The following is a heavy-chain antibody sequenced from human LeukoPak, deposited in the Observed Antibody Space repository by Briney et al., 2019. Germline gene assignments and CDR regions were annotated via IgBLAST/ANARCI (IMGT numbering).Heavy chain of an antibody. J-gene: IGHJ6*02. D-gene: IGHD2-2*01. V-gene: IGHV1-18*04. CDR3: ARDGLGTAANYYYYGMDV. CDR1: GYSFTGYY. Sequence: ASVKVSCKASGYSFTGYYMHWVRQAPGQGLEWMGWISAYNGNTNYAQKLQGRVTMTTDTSTSTAYMELRSLRSDDTAVYYCARDGLGTAANYYYYGMDVWGQGTTVTVSS. CDR2: ISAYNGNT.